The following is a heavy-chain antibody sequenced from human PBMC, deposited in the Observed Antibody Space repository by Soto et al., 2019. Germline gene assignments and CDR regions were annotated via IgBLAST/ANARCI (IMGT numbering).Heavy chain of an antibody. V-gene: IGHV1-3*05. CDR3: ARAAGRVALDY. CDR1: GYIFSRND. J-gene: IGHJ4*02. CDR2: MNAGNGNT. Sequence: QVQLVQSGAEEKKPGASVKVSCKASGYIFSRNDIHWVRQAPGQRLEWMGWMNAGNGNTRYSREFQARVTFTRDTAASTGYMELSSLRSEDTAVYYCARAAGRVALDYWCQGTLVTVSS. D-gene: IGHD2-15*01.